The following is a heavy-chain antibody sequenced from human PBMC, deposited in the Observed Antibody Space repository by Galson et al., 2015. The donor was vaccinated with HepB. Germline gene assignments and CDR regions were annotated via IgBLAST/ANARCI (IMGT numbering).Heavy chain of an antibody. D-gene: IGHD7-27*01. CDR1: GFTFSSYA. CDR2: ISYDGSNK. Sequence: SLRLSCAASGFTFSSYAMHWVRQAPGKGLEWVAVISYDGSNKYYADSVKGRFTISRDNSKNTLYLQMNSLRAEDTAVYYCARVPLSWGSAYYGMDVWGQGTTVTVSS. J-gene: IGHJ6*02. V-gene: IGHV3-30-3*01. CDR3: ARVPLSWGSAYYGMDV.